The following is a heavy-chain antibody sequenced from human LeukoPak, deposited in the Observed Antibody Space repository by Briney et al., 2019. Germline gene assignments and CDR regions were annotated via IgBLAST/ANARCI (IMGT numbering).Heavy chain of an antibody. V-gene: IGHV1-69*06. Sequence: SVKVSCKASGYTFTSYGISWVRQAPGQGLEWMGGIIPIFGTANYAQKFQGRVTITADKSTSTAYMELSSLRSEDAAVYYCSAAPYSSSWYEAIDYWGQGTLVTVSS. CDR1: GYTFTSYG. J-gene: IGHJ4*02. CDR3: SAAPYSSSWYEAIDY. D-gene: IGHD6-13*01. CDR2: IIPIFGTA.